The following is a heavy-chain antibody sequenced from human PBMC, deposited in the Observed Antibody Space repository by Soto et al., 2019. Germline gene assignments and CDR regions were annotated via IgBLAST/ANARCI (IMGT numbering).Heavy chain of an antibody. J-gene: IGHJ5*02. CDR1: GGSISSGDYY. D-gene: IGHD3-10*01. V-gene: IGHV4-30-4*01. CDR3: ARGRAVGATQFGLTYNWFDP. CDR2: IYYSGST. Sequence: ASETLSLTCTVSGGSISSGDYYWSWIRQPPGKGLEWIGYIYYSGSTYYNPSLKSRVTISVDTSKNQFSLKLSSVTAADTAAYYCARGRAVGATQFGLTYNWFDPWGQGTLVTVSS.